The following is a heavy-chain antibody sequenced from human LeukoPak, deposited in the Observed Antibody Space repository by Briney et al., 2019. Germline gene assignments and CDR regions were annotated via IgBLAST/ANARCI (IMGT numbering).Heavy chain of an antibody. V-gene: IGHV1-18*01. CDR1: GGTFSSYA. CDR3: ARDRSRYCSGGSCYRKFDY. Sequence: ASVKVSCKASGGTFSSYAISWVRQAPGQGLEWMGWISAYNGNTNYAQKLQGRVTMTTDTSTSTAYMELRSLRSNDTAVYYCARDRSRYCSGGSCYRKFDYWGQGTLVTVSS. J-gene: IGHJ4*02. CDR2: ISAYNGNT. D-gene: IGHD2-15*01.